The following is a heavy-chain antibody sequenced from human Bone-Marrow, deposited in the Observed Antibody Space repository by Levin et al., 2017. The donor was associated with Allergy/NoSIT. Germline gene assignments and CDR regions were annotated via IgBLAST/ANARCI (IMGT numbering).Heavy chain of an antibody. CDR1: GGSISSGGYY. CDR3: ARKIRTGGAYYFDY. V-gene: IGHV4-31*03. J-gene: IGHJ4*02. D-gene: IGHD3-16*01. CDR2: IYYSGST. Sequence: SETLSLTCTVSGGSISSGGYYWSWIRQHPGKGLEWIGYIYYSGSTYYNPSLKSRVTISVDTSKNQFSLKLSSVTAADTAVDYCARKIRTGGAYYFDYWGQGTLVTVSS.